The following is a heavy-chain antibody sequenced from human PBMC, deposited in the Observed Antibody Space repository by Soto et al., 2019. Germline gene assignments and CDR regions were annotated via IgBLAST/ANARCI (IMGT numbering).Heavy chain of an antibody. CDR1: GFTFSSYA. V-gene: IGHV3-23*01. D-gene: IGHD4-4*01. CDR2: ISGSGGST. J-gene: IGHJ5*02. CDR3: AKEAKRDYRKNYSTLTWFDP. Sequence: GGSLRLSCAASGFTFSSYAMGWVRQAPGKGLEWVSAISGSGGSTYYADSVKGRFTISRDNSKNTLYLQMNSLRAEDTAVHYCAKEAKRDYRKNYSTLTWFDPWGQGTLVTVSS.